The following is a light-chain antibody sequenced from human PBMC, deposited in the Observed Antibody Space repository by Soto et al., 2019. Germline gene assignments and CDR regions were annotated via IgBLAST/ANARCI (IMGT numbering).Light chain of an antibody. V-gene: IGKV1-27*01. J-gene: IGKJ1*01. CDR3: QRYTCAQWK. Sequence: DIQMTQSPSSLSASVGDRVTITCRASQCISTYLVWYQQKPGTVPKLLIFAASTVQSGVPSRFSGSGSGTDFTLTISSMQTEDVATYHRQRYTCAQWKLGQGNQVEI. CDR2: AAS. CDR1: QCISTY.